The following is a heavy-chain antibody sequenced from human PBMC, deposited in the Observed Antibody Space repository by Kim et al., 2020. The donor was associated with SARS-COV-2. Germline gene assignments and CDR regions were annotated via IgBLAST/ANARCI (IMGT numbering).Heavy chain of an antibody. CDR3: ARNRGERYVLNFFDF. Sequence: AHSVKGRFTVSRDNSQNTLYLQMDNLREDDTAVYYCARNRGERYVLNFFDFWGQGTLVTVSS. J-gene: IGHJ4*02. D-gene: IGHD3-10*01. V-gene: IGHV3-30*03.